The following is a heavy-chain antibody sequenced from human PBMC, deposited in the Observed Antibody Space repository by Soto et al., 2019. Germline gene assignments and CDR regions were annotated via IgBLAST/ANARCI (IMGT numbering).Heavy chain of an antibody. CDR2: IWYDGSNK. D-gene: IGHD1-26*01. V-gene: IGHV3-33*01. CDR3: ARAVGPFDY. J-gene: IGHJ4*02. CDR1: GFDFSTYG. Sequence: QVQLVESGEGVVQPGRSLRLSCAASGFDFSTYGMHWVRQAPGKGPEWVAVIWYDGSNKYYADSVRGRFIISRDNSKSTLFLQLNSLRAEDTAVYYCARAVGPFDYWGQGSLVTVSS.